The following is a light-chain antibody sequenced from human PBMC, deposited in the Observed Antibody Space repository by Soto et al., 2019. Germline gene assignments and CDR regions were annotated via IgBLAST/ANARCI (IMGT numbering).Light chain of an antibody. CDR2: DAS. Sequence: DIQMTQSPSTLSASVGDRVTITCRASQSISSWLAWYQQKPGKAPKLLIYDASSLESGVPSSFSGSGAGTEFPLTISSLQPDDFATYYCQQYNSYSQTFGQGTKVEIK. V-gene: IGKV1-5*01. CDR1: QSISSW. CDR3: QQYNSYSQT. J-gene: IGKJ1*01.